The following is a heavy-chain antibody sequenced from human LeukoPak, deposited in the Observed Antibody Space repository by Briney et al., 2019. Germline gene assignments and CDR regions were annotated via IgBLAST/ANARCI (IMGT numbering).Heavy chain of an antibody. V-gene: IGHV4-59*12. CDR3: AREGAAMVIDY. CDR1: GGSIGSYY. Sequence: PSETLSLTCTVSGGSIGSYYWSWIRQPPGKGLEWIGYIYYSGSTNYNPSLKSRVTISVDTSKNQFSLKLSSVTAADTAVYYCAREGAAMVIDYWGQGTLVTVSS. J-gene: IGHJ4*02. CDR2: IYYSGST. D-gene: IGHD5-18*01.